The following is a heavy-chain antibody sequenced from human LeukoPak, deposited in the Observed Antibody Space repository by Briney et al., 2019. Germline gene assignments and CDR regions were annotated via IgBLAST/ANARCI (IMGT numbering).Heavy chain of an antibody. CDR1: GFTFSSYG. D-gene: IGHD6-6*01. Sequence: GGSLRLSCAASGFTFSSYGMHWVRQAPGKGLEGVAFIWYGGSNKYYADSVKGRFTISRDNSKHTLYLQMNSLRAEDTAVYYCAKDLGYSSSYNITLLDYWGQGTLVTVSS. V-gene: IGHV3-30*02. CDR3: AKDLGYSSSYNITLLDY. J-gene: IGHJ4*02. CDR2: IWYGGSNK.